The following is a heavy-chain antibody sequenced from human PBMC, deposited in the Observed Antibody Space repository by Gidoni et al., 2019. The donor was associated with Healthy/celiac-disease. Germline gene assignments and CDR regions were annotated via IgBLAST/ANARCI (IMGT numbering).Heavy chain of an antibody. J-gene: IGHJ5*02. V-gene: IGHV1-8*01. CDR3: AREGDYDFWSGSRPGFDP. CDR1: GYTFTSSD. CDR2: MNPNSGNT. D-gene: IGHD3-3*01. Sequence: QVQLVQSGAEVKKPGASVKVSCTASGYTFTSSDINWVRQATGQGLEWMGWMNPNSGNTGYAQKFQGRVTMTRNTSISTAYMELSSLRSEDTAAYYCAREGDYDFWSGSRPGFDPWGQGTLVTVSS.